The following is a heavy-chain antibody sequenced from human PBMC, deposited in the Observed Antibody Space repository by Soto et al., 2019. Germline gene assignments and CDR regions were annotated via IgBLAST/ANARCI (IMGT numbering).Heavy chain of an antibody. V-gene: IGHV4-59*01. CDR3: ARGAPYDSSGYYPNYYYGMDV. Sequence: PXETLSLTCAVSGFSISSYYWSWIRQPPGKGLDWIGYIYYSGSTNYNPSLKSRVTISVDTSKNQFSLKLSSVTAADTAVYYCARGAPYDSSGYYPNYYYGMDVWGQGTTVTVSS. CDR2: IYYSGST. J-gene: IGHJ6*02. D-gene: IGHD3-22*01. CDR1: GFSISSYY.